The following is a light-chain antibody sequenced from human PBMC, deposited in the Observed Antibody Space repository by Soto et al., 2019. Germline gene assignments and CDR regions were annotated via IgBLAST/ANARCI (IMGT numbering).Light chain of an antibody. CDR3: QQYNNWPPG. Sequence: EIVMTQSPATLSVSTGERATLSCRASQSVSSNLAWYQQKPGQAPRLLIYGASTRATGIPARFSGSGSGTEFTLTISSLQSEDFAVYYCQQYNNWPPGFGQGTRLEIK. CDR1: QSVSSN. CDR2: GAS. V-gene: IGKV3-15*01. J-gene: IGKJ5*01.